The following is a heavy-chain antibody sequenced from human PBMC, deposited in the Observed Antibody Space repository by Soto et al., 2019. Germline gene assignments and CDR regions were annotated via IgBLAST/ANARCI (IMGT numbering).Heavy chain of an antibody. J-gene: IGHJ4*02. CDR2: ISSNGGST. CDR3: VKAAPPGIAALRVSDY. D-gene: IGHD6-6*01. V-gene: IGHV3-64D*08. CDR1: GFTFSSYA. Sequence: GGSLGLSCSASGFTFSSYAVHWVRQAPGKGLEYVSAISSNGGSTYYADSVKGRFTISRDNSKNTLYLQMSSLRAEDTAVYYCVKAAPPGIAALRVSDYWGQGTLVTVSS.